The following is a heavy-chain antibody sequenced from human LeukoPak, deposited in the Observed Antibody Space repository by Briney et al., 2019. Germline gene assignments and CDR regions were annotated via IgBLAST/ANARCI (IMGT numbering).Heavy chain of an antibody. J-gene: IGHJ4*02. D-gene: IGHD2-15*01. Sequence: ASVKVSCKASGYIFTRYGISWVRQAPGQGLEWMGWISAHYGNTNYAQKFQGRLTMTTDTPTNTAYMELRSLRPDDTAVYYCARDFFHGHCSGLSCFLLDYWGQGSLVTVSS. CDR3: ARDFFHGHCSGLSCFLLDY. V-gene: IGHV1-18*01. CDR2: ISAHYGNT. CDR1: GYIFTRYG.